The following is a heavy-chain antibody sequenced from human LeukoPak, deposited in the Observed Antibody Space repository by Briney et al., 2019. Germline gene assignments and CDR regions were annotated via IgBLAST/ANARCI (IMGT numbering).Heavy chain of an antibody. CDR2: INHSGST. D-gene: IGHD5-24*01. CDR1: VGFFLEYC. Sequence: SETLSLTCAVCVGFFLEYCWIWIRQPPGKGLEWIGEINHSGSTDYNPSLKSRVTMSVDTSCNQFSLKLRSVAAADAAVYYCERADRRDGHKGLVYQWGQGTLVTVSS. CDR3: ERADRRDGHKGLVYQ. V-gene: IGHV4-34*01. J-gene: IGHJ4*02.